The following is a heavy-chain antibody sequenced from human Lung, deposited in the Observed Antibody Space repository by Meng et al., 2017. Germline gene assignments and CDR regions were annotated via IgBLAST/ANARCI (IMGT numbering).Heavy chain of an antibody. Sequence: VHHNPGGAGLLKPPWTPSLTCVASGGSFCDDYCSWIRQPPGKRLEWFGEINHSGSTNNNPSLVSRATISVDTSQNNLSLKLSSVTAADSAVYYCARGPTTMAHDFDYWGQGTLVTVSS. CDR1: GGSFCDDY. J-gene: IGHJ4*02. CDR3: ARGPTTMAHDFDY. D-gene: IGHD4-11*01. CDR2: INHSGST. V-gene: IGHV4-34*04.